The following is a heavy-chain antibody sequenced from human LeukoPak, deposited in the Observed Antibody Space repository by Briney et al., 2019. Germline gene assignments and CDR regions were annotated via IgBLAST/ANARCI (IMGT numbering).Heavy chain of an antibody. V-gene: IGHV3-7*01. CDR3: AKDRGVFGVAYSLDY. J-gene: IGHJ4*02. D-gene: IGHD3-3*01. CDR2: IKQDGSEQ. Sequence: GGSLRLSCAASGFTFSHYYMSWVRQAPGKGLEWVANIKQDGSEQFYLDSVRGRFTISRDNAKNALYLQMHSLRAEDTAVYYCAKDRGVFGVAYSLDYWGQGSLVTVSS. CDR1: GFTFSHYY.